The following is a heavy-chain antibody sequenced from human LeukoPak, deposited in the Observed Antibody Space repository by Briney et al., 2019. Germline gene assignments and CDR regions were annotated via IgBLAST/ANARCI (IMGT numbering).Heavy chain of an antibody. V-gene: IGHV3-7*01. CDR3: ARVGPRATYCSGGSCYPNWFDP. CDR1: GFTFSSYW. J-gene: IGHJ5*02. D-gene: IGHD2-15*01. Sequence: PGGSLRLSCAASGFTFSSYWMSWVRQAPGKGLEWVANIKQDGSEKYYVDSVKGRFTISRDNAKNSLYLQMNSLRAEDTTVYYCARVGPRATYCSGGSCYPNWFDPWGQGTLVTVSS. CDR2: IKQDGSEK.